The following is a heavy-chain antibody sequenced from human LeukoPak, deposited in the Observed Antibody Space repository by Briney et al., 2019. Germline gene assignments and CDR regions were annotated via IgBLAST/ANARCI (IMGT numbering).Heavy chain of an antibody. D-gene: IGHD3-3*01. CDR1: GGSISSVNYY. CDR3: ARDLRHYDFWSGYYTDAFDI. CDR2: IYTSGSI. V-gene: IGHV4-61*02. J-gene: IGHJ3*02. Sequence: SETLSLTCTVSGGSISSVNYYWSWIRQPAGKGLEWIGRIYTSGSINYNPPLKSRVTISVDTSKNQFSLKLTSVTAADTAVYYCARDLRHYDFWSGYYTDAFDIWGQGTMVTVSS.